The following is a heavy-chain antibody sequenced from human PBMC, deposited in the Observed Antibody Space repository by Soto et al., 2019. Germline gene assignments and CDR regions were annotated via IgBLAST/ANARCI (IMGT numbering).Heavy chain of an antibody. CDR2: IKQDGSEK. CDR1: GFTFSSYW. Sequence: GGSLRLSSAASGFTFSSYWMSWVRQSPGKGLEWVANIKQDGSEKYYVDSVKGRFTISRDNAKNSLYLQMNSLRAEDTAVYYCAREKLDQLVPDAFDIWGQGTMVTVSS. J-gene: IGHJ3*02. D-gene: IGHD6-6*01. CDR3: AREKLDQLVPDAFDI. V-gene: IGHV3-7*03.